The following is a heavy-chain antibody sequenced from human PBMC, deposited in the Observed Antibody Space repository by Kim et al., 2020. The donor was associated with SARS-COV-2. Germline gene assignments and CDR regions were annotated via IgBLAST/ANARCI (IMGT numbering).Heavy chain of an antibody. J-gene: IGHJ4*02. D-gene: IGHD3-3*01. CDR3: ARDPGGEWLFSHLYYFDY. V-gene: IGHV4-4*02. CDR2: IYHSGST. Sequence: SETLSLTCAVSGGSISSRNWWSWVRQPPGKGLEWIGEIYHSGSTNYNPSLKSRVTISVDKSKNPFSLKLSSVNAADTAVYYCARDPGGEWLFSHLYYFDYRGQRTLVTVNS. CDR1: GGSISSRNW.